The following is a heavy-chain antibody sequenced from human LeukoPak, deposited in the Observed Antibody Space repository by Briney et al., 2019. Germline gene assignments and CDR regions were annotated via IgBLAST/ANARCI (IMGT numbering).Heavy chain of an antibody. Sequence: GGSLRLSCAASGFTFSSYWMSWVRQAQEKGLEWVANIKKDGSEKFYVDSVRGRFTISRDNAKNSLYLQMNSLRAEDTAVYYCAELGITMIGGVWGKGTTATISS. CDR3: AELGITMIGGV. CDR2: IKKDGSEK. J-gene: IGHJ6*04. CDR1: GFTFSSYW. D-gene: IGHD3-10*02. V-gene: IGHV3-7*01.